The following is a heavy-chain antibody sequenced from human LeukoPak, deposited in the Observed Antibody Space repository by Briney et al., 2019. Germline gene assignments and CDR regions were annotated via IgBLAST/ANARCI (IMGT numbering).Heavy chain of an antibody. Sequence: SLGPSCAASGFFFDDYGLHLVRPVPGEGLGGVPGISWQSNTRKYADSVRGRFTISRDNAKNSLYLQMNSLKLEDTALYYCVKDRDFWSGLDVWGQGTMVTVS. CDR1: GFFFDDYG. V-gene: IGHV3-9*01. D-gene: IGHD3-3*01. J-gene: IGHJ6*02. CDR2: ISWQSNTR. CDR3: VKDRDFWSGLDV.